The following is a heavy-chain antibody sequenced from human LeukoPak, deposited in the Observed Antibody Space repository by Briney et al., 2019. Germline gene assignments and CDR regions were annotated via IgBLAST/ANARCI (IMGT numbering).Heavy chain of an antibody. CDR2: IYYSGST. J-gene: IGHJ3*02. CDR3: AKLNGGFFLGAFDI. V-gene: IGHV4-59*08. D-gene: IGHD3-3*01. Sequence: PSETLSLTCTVSGGSISSYYWSWIRQPPGKGLEWIGYIYYSGSTNYNPSLKSRVTIPVDTSKNQFTLKLSSVTAADTAVYYCAKLNGGFFLGAFDIWGQGTMVTVSS. CDR1: GGSISSYY.